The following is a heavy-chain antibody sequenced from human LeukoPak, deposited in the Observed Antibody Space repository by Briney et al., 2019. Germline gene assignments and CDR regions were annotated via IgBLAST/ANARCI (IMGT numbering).Heavy chain of an antibody. J-gene: IGHJ3*02. V-gene: IGHV4-61*02. D-gene: IGHD2/OR15-2a*01. CDR3: ARGIGSEVPPFDI. Sequence: NASETLSLTCTVSGGSISSGSYYWSWIRQPAGKGLEWIGRIYTSGSTNYNPSLKSRVTISVDTSKNQFSLKLSSVTAADTAVYYCARGIGSEVPPFDIWGQGTMVTVSS. CDR2: IYTSGST. CDR1: GGSISSGSYY.